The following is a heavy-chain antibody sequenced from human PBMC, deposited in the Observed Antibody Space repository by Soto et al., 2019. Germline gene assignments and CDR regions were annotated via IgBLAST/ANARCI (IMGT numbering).Heavy chain of an antibody. Sequence: EVQLVESGGGLIQPGGSLRLSCAASGFIVSGNFMTWVRQAPGKGLEWVSIIYSGGRTYYADSVKGRFTISRDNPKNTLYLQMNSLRAEDTAVYYCARGSGGSCCKFDSWGQGTLVTVSS. J-gene: IGHJ4*02. V-gene: IGHV3-53*01. CDR2: IYSGGRT. CDR1: GFIVSGNF. D-gene: IGHD2-15*01. CDR3: ARGSGGSCCKFDS.